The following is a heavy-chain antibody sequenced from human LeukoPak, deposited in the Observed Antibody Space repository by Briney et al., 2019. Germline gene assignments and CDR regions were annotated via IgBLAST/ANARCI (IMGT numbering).Heavy chain of an antibody. Sequence: SETLSLTCTVSGGSINNYYWSWIRPPAGKGLEWIGRIYTRGSTNYNPSLKSRVTMSVDTSKNQFYLKLSSVTAADTAVYYCARGRYCSADICSGGDAFDIWGQGTMVSVSS. J-gene: IGHJ3*02. V-gene: IGHV4-4*07. CDR3: ARGRYCSADICSGGDAFDI. CDR1: GGSINNYY. CDR2: IYTRGST. D-gene: IGHD2-15*01.